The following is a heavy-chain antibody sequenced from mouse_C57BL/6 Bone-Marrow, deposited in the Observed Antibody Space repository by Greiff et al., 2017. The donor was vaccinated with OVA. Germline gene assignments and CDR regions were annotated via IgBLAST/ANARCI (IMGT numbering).Heavy chain of an antibody. CDR1: GFNIKDDY. Sequence: EVQLQQSGAELVRPGASVKLSCTASGFNIKDDYMHWVKQRPEQGLEWIGWIDPENGDTEYASKFQGKATITADTSSNTAYLQLSSLTSEDTAVYYCTRGYGSSSWYFDVWGTGTTVTVSS. V-gene: IGHV14-4*01. D-gene: IGHD1-1*01. CDR3: TRGYGSSSWYFDV. CDR2: IDPENGDT. J-gene: IGHJ1*03.